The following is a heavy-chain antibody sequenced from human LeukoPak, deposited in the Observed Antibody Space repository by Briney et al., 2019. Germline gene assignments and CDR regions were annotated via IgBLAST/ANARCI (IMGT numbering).Heavy chain of an antibody. V-gene: IGHV3-21*01. D-gene: IGHD6-13*01. Sequence: GGSLRLSCAASGFTFSSYSMNWVRQAPGKGLEWVSSINSDSSYIYYADSVKGRFTISRDNAKNSLYLQMNSLRAEDTAVYYCARDRWYSSNNIAYYFDYWGQGTLVTVSS. CDR2: INSDSSYI. CDR1: GFTFSSYS. J-gene: IGHJ4*02. CDR3: ARDRWYSSNNIAYYFDY.